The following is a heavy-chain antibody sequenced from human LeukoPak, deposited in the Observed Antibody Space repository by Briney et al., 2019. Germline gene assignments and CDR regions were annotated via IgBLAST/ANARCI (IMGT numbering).Heavy chain of an antibody. J-gene: IGHJ2*01. CDR1: GGSISSYY. CDR3: ARDIRVIVGAPNWYFDL. D-gene: IGHD1-26*01. CDR2: IYYSGST. Sequence: KASETLSLTCTVSGGSISSYYWSWIRQPPGKGLEWIGYIYYSGSTNYNPSLKSRVTISVDTSKNQFSLKLSSVTAADTAVYYCARDIRVIVGAPNWYFDLWGRGTLVTVSS. V-gene: IGHV4-59*01.